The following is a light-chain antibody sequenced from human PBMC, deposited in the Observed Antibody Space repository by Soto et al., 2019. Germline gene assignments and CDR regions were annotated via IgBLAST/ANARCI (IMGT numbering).Light chain of an antibody. V-gene: IGKV1-12*01. CDR3: QQDNSFPVT. J-gene: IGKJ2*01. CDR1: QGVSTW. Sequence: DIQMNQSPASVSASVGDRVTITCRASQGVSTWIAWFQQKPGQAPKLLIYAASLLQSGVPSRFNGSGSGTEFTLPISSLQPEDSATYFCQQDNSFPVTFGQGTKVEI. CDR2: AAS.